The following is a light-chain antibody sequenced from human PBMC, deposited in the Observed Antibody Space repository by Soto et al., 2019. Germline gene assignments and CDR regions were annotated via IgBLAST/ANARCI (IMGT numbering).Light chain of an antibody. CDR3: QQYNSYSPWT. CDR2: DAS. Sequence: DIQMTQSPSTLSASVGDRVTITCRASQSISSWLAWYQQKPGKAPKLLXYDASSLESGVPSRFSGSGSGTEFTLTISSLQTDDFATYYCQQYNSYSPWTFGQGTKVDIK. V-gene: IGKV1-5*01. J-gene: IGKJ1*01. CDR1: QSISSW.